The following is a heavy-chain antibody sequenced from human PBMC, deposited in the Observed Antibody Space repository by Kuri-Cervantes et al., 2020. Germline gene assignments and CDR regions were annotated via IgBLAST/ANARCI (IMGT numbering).Heavy chain of an antibody. V-gene: IGHV3-21*01. Sequence: GGSLSLSCAVSGFTFSSYSMNWVRQAPGKGLEWVSSISSSSSYIYYADSVKGRFTSPRDNAKNSLYLQMNSLRAEDTAVYYCARLECTGGVCYTGDYYYYYMDVWGKGTTVTVSS. CDR1: GFTFSSYS. CDR2: ISSSSSYI. D-gene: IGHD2-8*02. CDR3: ARLECTGGVCYTGDYYYYYMDV. J-gene: IGHJ6*03.